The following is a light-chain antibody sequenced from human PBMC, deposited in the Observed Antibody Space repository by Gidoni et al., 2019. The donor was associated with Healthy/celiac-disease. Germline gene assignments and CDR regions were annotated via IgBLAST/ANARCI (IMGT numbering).Light chain of an antibody. Sequence: DIVMTQSPDSLPVSLGERATINCKSSQSVVYSSNNKNYLAWYQQKPGQPPKLLIYWASTRESGVPDRFSGSGSGTDFTLTISSLQAEDVAVYYCQQYYSTPPYTFGQGTKLEIK. CDR3: QQYYSTPPYT. J-gene: IGKJ2*01. V-gene: IGKV4-1*01. CDR2: WAS. CDR1: QSVVYSSNNKNY.